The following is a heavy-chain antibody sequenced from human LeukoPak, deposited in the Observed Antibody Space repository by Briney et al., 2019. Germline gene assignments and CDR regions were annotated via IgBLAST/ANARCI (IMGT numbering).Heavy chain of an antibody. J-gene: IGHJ4*02. CDR3: ARVPGLDMYYFDY. V-gene: IGHV4-59*01. D-gene: IGHD3/OR15-3a*01. CDR2: IYYSGST. CDR1: GGSISGFC. Sequence: PETLCLTCTVSGGSISGFCWSWIRQPPGKGLEWIGYIYYSGSTNYNPPLKRQVTISVDTSKNQFSLKLSSVTAADTAAYYCARVPGLDMYYFDYWGQGALVAISS.